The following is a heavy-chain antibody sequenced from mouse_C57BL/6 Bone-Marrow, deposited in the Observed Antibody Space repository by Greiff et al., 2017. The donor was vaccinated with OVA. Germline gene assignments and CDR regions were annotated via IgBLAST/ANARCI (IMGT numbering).Heavy chain of an antibody. CDR3: TTILLSIYFGC. CDR2: IDPENGDT. Sequence: EVQLQESGAELVRPGASVKLSCTASGFNIKDDYMHWVKQRPEQGLEWIGWIDPENGDTEYASKFQGKATITADTSSNTAYLQLSSLTSEDSAVYYCTTILLSIYFGCWGQGTTLTVSS. CDR1: GFNIKDDY. D-gene: IGHD2-10*01. J-gene: IGHJ2*01. V-gene: IGHV14-4*01.